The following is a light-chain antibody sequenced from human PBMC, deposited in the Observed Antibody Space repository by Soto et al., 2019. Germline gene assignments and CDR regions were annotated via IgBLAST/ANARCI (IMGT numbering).Light chain of an antibody. V-gene: IGLV2-11*01. CDR1: SSNIGVYNF. CDR2: DVT. Sequence: QSALTQPRSLSGSPGQSLTLSCAGTSSNIGVYNFVSWYQHHPGKAPKLIIYDVTKRPSGVPDRFSGSKSGNTASLTISGLQADDEADYYCCSYAGSQPQFGGGTKLTVL. J-gene: IGLJ3*02. CDR3: CSYAGSQPQ.